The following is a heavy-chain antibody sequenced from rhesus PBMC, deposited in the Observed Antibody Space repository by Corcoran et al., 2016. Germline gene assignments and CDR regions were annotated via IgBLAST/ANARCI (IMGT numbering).Heavy chain of an antibody. CDR3: ARYVAQVQSCDH. J-gene: IGHJ4*01. V-gene: IGHV4-80*01. CDR2: YNGDTWNT. Sequence: QVQLQESGPGLVKPSETLSLTCAVSGGSFSSYWWSWLSQPPGKGLEWIGEYNGDTWNTNYNPALKSRVTISKEASKNQFSLKLTSVTAADTAVYYCARYVAQVQSCDHWGQGVLVTVSS. CDR1: GGSFSSYW. D-gene: IGHD5-12*01.